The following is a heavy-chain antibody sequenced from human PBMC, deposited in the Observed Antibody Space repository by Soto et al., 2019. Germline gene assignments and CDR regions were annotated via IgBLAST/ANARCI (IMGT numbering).Heavy chain of an antibody. CDR3: ARGIVTGSEYNYYYYGMDV. CDR1: GYTFTSYG. CDR2: IIPIFGTT. V-gene: IGHV1-69*13. J-gene: IGHJ6*02. D-gene: IGHD1-1*01. Sequence: ASVKVSCKASGYTFTSYGISWVRQAPGQGLEWMGGIIPIFGTTNYPQKLQGRVKLTADESTRTAYMELSTLRSEDTAVYYCARGIVTGSEYNYYYYGMDVWGQGTTVTV.